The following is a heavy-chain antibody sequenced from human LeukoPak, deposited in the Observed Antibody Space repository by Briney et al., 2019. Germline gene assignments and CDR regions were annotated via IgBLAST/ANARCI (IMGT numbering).Heavy chain of an antibody. Sequence: SETLSLTCTVSYGSISSSSYSWGWIRQPPGKGLEWIGIIYYSGGTYYNPSLESRVIISVDTSKNQFSLQLISVTAADTAVYYCASWYYDILTGYPLIDYWGQGTLVTVSS. CDR1: YGSISSSSYS. CDR2: IYYSGGT. J-gene: IGHJ4*02. D-gene: IGHD3-9*01. V-gene: IGHV4-39*07. CDR3: ASWYYDILTGYPLIDY.